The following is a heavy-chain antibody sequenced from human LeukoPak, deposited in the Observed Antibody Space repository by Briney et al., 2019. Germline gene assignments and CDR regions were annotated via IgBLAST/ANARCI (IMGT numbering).Heavy chain of an antibody. CDR2: IWYDGSNK. D-gene: IGHD5-18*01. CDR3: ARDRYVDTAMVDNYGMDV. J-gene: IGHJ6*02. Sequence: GRSLRLSCAASGFTFSSYGMHWVRQAPGKGLEWVAVIWYDGSNKYYADSVKGRFTISRDNSKNTLYLQMNSLRAEDTAVYYCARDRYVDTAMVDNYGMDVWGQGTTVTVSS. CDR1: GFTFSSYG. V-gene: IGHV3-33*01.